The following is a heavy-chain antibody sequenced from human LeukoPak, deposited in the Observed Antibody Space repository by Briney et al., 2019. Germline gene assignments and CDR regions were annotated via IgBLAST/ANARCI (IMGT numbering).Heavy chain of an antibody. V-gene: IGHV3-23*01. Sequence: GGSLRLSCAASGFTVSSNYVNWVRQAPGKGLEWVSGIGPSGVITYYADSVKGRFTISRDNYKSTVYLQMNGLRADDTAVYYCAKDDAWLQFDDWGQGTLVTVSS. CDR2: IGPSGVIT. D-gene: IGHD5-24*01. CDR1: GFTVSSNY. CDR3: AKDDAWLQFDD. J-gene: IGHJ4*02.